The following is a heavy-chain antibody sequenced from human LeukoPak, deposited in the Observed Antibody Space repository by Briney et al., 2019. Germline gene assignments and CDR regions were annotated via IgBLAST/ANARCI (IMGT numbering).Heavy chain of an antibody. Sequence: ASEKVSCKASGYTYTGYYMHWVRQAPGQGLEWMGWINPNSGGTNYAQKFQGWVTMTRDTSISTAYMELSRLRSDDTAVYYCARGNPDYYGMDVWGQGTTVTVSS. J-gene: IGHJ6*02. CDR3: ARGNPDYYGMDV. CDR2: INPNSGGT. CDR1: GYTYTGYY. V-gene: IGHV1-2*04.